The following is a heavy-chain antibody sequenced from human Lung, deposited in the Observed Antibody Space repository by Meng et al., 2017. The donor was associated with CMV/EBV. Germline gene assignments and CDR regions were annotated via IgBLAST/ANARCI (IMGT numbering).Heavy chain of an antibody. CDR1: GFTFSTYG. Sequence: GESXKISXVASGFTFSTYGMSWVRQAPGKGLEWVSVIRGSDGSTHYADSAKGRFTISRDNSKNTLFLQMNSLRADDTAVYYCAKDRCGSASCSLGMDVWGQGTTVTVSS. CDR2: IRGSDGST. V-gene: IGHV3-23*01. CDR3: AKDRCGSASCSLGMDV. J-gene: IGHJ6*02. D-gene: IGHD2-2*01.